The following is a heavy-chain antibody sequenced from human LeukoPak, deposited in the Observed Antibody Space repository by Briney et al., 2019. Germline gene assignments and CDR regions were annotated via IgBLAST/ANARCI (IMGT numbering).Heavy chain of an antibody. Sequence: ASVKVSCKASGYTFTNYYMHWVRQAPGQGLEWMGLINPGGGNTNYAQNFQGRVTMTRDTSISTAYMELRRLGSDDTAVYYCAREDGYRYESWGQGALVTVSS. D-gene: IGHD5-18*01. V-gene: IGHV1-46*01. J-gene: IGHJ5*02. CDR3: AREDGYRYES. CDR2: INPGGGNT. CDR1: GYTFTNYY.